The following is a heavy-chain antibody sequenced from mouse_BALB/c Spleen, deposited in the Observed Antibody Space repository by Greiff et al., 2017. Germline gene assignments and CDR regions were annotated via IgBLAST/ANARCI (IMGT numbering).Heavy chain of an antibody. V-gene: IGHV3-2*02. J-gene: IGHJ2*01. CDR3: AKGSSGSDY. Sequence: EVMLVESGPGLVKPSQSLSLTCTVTGYSITSDYAWNWIRQFPGNKLEWMGYISYSGSTSYNPSLKSRISITRDTSKNQFFLQLNSVTTEDTATYYCAKGSSGSDYWGQGTTLTVSS. CDR1: GYSITSDYA. D-gene: IGHD3-1*01. CDR2: ISYSGST.